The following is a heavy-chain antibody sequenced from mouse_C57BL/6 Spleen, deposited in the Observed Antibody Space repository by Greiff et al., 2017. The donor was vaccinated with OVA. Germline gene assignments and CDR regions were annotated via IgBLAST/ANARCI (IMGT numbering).Heavy chain of an antibody. CDR3: ARDGNGYYDYYAMDY. J-gene: IGHJ4*01. Sequence: EVKLVESEGGLVQPGSSMKLSCTASGFTFSDYYMAWVRQVPEKGLEWVANINYDGSSTYYLDSLKSRFIISRDNAKNILYLQMSSLKSEDTATYYCARDGNGYYDYYAMDYWGQGTSVTVSS. V-gene: IGHV5-16*01. D-gene: IGHD2-3*01. CDR2: INYDGSST. CDR1: GFTFSDYY.